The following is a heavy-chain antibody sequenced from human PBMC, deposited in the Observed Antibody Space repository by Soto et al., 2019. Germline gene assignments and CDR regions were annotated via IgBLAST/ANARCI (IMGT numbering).Heavy chain of an antibody. CDR1: GYTFTSYG. CDR3: ARDYISIFGVVTLLHYFDY. V-gene: IGHV1-18*01. CDR2: ISAYNGNT. J-gene: IGHJ4*02. Sequence: QVQLVQSGAEVKKPGASVKVSCKASGYTFTSYGISWVRQAPGQGLEWMGWISAYNGNTNYAQKLQGRVTMTTDTSTSTAYMELRSLRSDDTAVYYCARDYISIFGVVTLLHYFDYWGQGTLVTVSS. D-gene: IGHD3-3*01.